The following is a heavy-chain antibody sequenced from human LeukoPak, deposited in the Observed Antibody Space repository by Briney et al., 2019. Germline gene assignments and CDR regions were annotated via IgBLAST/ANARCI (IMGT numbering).Heavy chain of an antibody. V-gene: IGHV3-48*03. CDR2: ISSSGSAI. CDR1: GFTFSSYE. Sequence: GGSLRLSCAASGFTFSSYEMNWVRQAPGKGLEWVSHISSSGSAIYYTDSVKGRFTISRDNSKNSLYLQMNSLRAEDTAIYYCARTVARIGYWGQGALVTVSS. CDR3: ARTVARIGY. J-gene: IGHJ4*02. D-gene: IGHD4-23*01.